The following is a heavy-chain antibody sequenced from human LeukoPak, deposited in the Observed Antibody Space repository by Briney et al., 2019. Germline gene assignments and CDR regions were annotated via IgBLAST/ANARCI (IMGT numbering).Heavy chain of an antibody. CDR2: IYTSGST. CDR3: ASSPFGYGDSYNWFDP. Sequence: SETLSLTCTVSGGTISSYYWSWIRQPAGKGLEWIGRIYTSGSTNYNPPLKGRVTMSVDTSKNQFSLKLSSVTAADTAVYYCASSPFGYGDSYNWFDPWGQGTLVTVSS. J-gene: IGHJ5*02. V-gene: IGHV4-4*07. CDR1: GGTISSYY. D-gene: IGHD4-17*01.